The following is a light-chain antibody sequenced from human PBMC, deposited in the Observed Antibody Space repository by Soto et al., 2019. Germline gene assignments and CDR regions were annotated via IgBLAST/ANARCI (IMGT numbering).Light chain of an antibody. Sequence: QSVLTKPPSVSGTPGQGVTISCSGSASNIGENSVGWFQQLPGTAPKVLIYVTNKRPSGVPDRFSGSKSGTSAYLAISGLQSEDEADYYCAAWDGSLNGHVFGTGTKLTVL. CDR3: AAWDGSLNGHV. V-gene: IGLV1-44*01. CDR1: ASNIGENS. CDR2: VTN. J-gene: IGLJ1*01.